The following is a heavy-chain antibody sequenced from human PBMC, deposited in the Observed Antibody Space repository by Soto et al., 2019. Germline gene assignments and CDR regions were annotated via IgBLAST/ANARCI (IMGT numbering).Heavy chain of an antibody. V-gene: IGHV3-21*01. Sequence: GGSLRLSCAASGFTFSSYSMNWVRQAPGKGLEWVSSISSSSSYIYYADSMKGRFTISRDNAKNSLYLQMNSLRAEDTAVYYCARGWSSSWPLDYWGQGTLVTVSS. J-gene: IGHJ4*02. CDR2: ISSSSSYI. D-gene: IGHD6-13*01. CDR3: ARGWSSSWPLDY. CDR1: GFTFSSYS.